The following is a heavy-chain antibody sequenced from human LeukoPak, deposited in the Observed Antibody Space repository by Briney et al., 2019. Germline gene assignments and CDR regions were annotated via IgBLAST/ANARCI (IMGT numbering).Heavy chain of an antibody. J-gene: IGHJ4*02. CDR1: GYSFNSYW. D-gene: IGHD3-22*01. Sequence: GESLKISCKGSGYSFNSYWIGWVRQIPRKGLEWMGIIYPGDSDNRYSPSFQGQVTISADKSISTAYLQWSSLKASDTAMYYCARPYYDSITYYLDYWGQGTLVTVSS. CDR3: ARPYYDSITYYLDY. CDR2: IYPGDSDN. V-gene: IGHV5-51*01.